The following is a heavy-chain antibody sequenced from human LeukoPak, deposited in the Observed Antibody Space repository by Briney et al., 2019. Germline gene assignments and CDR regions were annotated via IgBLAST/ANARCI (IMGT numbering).Heavy chain of an antibody. CDR2: MSGGGDSD. CDR1: GFTFTSYA. V-gene: IGHV3-23*01. J-gene: IGHJ4*02. CDR3: TKDARYARENDNSGFFID. D-gene: IGHD3-22*01. Sequence: RGGSLRLSCAASGFTFTSYAMRGGRQTPGKGLEWVASMSGGGDSDYYADSVKGRFTVSRDKSKNTLYVQMNSQRADDAAVYYFTKDARYARENDNSGFFIDWGQGTLVTVSS.